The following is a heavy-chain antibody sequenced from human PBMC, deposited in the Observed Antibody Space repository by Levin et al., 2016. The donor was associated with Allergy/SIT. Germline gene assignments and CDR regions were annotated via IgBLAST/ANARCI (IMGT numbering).Heavy chain of an antibody. J-gene: IGHJ4*02. Sequence: RQAPGKGLEWVSDISSRRTYTNYADSVKGRFTISRDNAKNSLYLQMNSLRAEDTAVYYCARGGSTTSLDYWGQGTLVTVSS. D-gene: IGHD2-2*01. CDR2: ISSRRTYT. V-gene: IGHV3-11*05. CDR3: ARGGSTTSLDY.